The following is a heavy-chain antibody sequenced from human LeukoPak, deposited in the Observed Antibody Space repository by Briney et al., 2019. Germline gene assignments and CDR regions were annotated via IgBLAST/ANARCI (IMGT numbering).Heavy chain of an antibody. CDR3: ARMTTVVENWFDP. CDR2: IYYSGST. Sequence: SETLSLTCTVSGGSISSYYWSWIRQPPGKGLEWIGYIYYSGSTNYNPSLKSRVTISVDTSKNQFSLKLSSVTAADTAVYYCARMTTVVENWFDPWGQGTLVTVSS. V-gene: IGHV4-59*01. J-gene: IGHJ5*02. CDR1: GGSISSYY. D-gene: IGHD4-23*01.